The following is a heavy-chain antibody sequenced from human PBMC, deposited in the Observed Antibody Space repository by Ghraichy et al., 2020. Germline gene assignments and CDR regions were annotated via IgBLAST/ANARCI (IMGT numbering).Heavy chain of an antibody. CDR1: GFTFSSYS. CDR3: ARLRGSDYDLGYYSGMDV. D-gene: IGHD5-12*01. Sequence: GESLNISCAASGFTFSSYSMNWVRQAPGKGLEWVSSISIDTSYTYYADSVKGRFTISRDNAMHSLFLQMNSLRAEDTAVYYCARLRGSDYDLGYYSGMDVWGQGTTVTVSS. V-gene: IGHV3-21*01. CDR2: ISIDTSYT. J-gene: IGHJ6*02.